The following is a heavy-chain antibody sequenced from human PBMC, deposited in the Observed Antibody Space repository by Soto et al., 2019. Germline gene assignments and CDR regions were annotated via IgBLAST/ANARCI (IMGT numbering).Heavy chain of an antibody. CDR3: TRWNGYADY. CDR2: VSGGSGTT. J-gene: IGHJ4*02. Sequence: EVQLLESGGGLVQPGWSLRLSCAVSGFRYSTYGVTWVRQAPGKGLEWVSGVSGGSGTTHYKDSVRGRFTVTGDNSKNTVYLEMNSLRLEDTAVYYCTRWNGYADYWGQGTLVTVSS. V-gene: IGHV3-23*01. D-gene: IGHD1-1*01. CDR1: GFRYSTYG.